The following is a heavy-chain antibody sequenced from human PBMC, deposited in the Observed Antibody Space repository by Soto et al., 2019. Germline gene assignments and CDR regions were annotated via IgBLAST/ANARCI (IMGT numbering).Heavy chain of an antibody. J-gene: IGHJ6*03. V-gene: IGHV3-48*01. CDR2: ISSSSSTI. CDR3: ARNYCILPLCRGRQYDYYYYYMDV. Sequence: PGGSLRLSCAASGFSFSSYSMNWVCQAPGKGLEWVSYISSSSSTIYYADSVKGRFTISRDNAKNSLYLQMNSLRAEDTAVYYSARNYCILPLCRGRQYDYYYYYMDVWGKGTTVTVSS. CDR1: GFSFSSYS. D-gene: IGHD3-10*01.